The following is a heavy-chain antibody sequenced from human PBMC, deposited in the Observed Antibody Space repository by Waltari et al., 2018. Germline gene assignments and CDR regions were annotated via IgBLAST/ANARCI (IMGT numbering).Heavy chain of an antibody. V-gene: IGHV1-2*04. Sequence: QVQLVQSGAEVKKPGASVKVSCKASGYTFTGYYLHWVRPAPGQGLEWMGWINPNSGGTNYAQKVQGWVTMTRETSISTAYMELSRLRSDDTAVYYCARGKEWLRSRYFDYWGQGTLVTVSS. CDR1: GYTFTGYY. D-gene: IGHD5-12*01. J-gene: IGHJ4*02. CDR3: ARGKEWLRSRYFDY. CDR2: INPNSGGT.